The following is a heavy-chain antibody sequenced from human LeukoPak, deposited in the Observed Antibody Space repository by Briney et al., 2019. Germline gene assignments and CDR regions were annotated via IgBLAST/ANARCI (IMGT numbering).Heavy chain of an antibody. Sequence: GGSLRLSCAASGFTVDSNYLSWVRQAPGKGLEWVSTIYTGGNTYYADSVKGRFTISRDNSKNTLYLQMNSLRAEDTAVYYCAREPYSSGWYFSYYFDYWGQGTLVTVSS. CDR3: AREPYSSGWYFSYYFDY. J-gene: IGHJ4*02. CDR2: IYTGGNT. V-gene: IGHV3-53*05. D-gene: IGHD6-19*01. CDR1: GFTVDSNY.